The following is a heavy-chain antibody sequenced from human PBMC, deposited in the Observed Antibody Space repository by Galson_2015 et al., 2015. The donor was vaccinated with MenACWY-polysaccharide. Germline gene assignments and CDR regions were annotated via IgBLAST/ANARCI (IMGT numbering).Heavy chain of an antibody. CDR3: ARDWRVVSRYFVGDY. CDR1: GFTFSSYW. J-gene: IGHJ4*01. D-gene: IGHD3-9*01. V-gene: IGHV3-7*01. Sequence: SLRLSCAASGFTFSSYWISWVRQAPGKGLEWVANIKQDGSEKYYVDSVKGRFTISRDNAKNSLYLQMNSLRVEDTAVYYCARDWRVVSRYFVGDYSGHGTLVTVAS. CDR2: IKQDGSEK.